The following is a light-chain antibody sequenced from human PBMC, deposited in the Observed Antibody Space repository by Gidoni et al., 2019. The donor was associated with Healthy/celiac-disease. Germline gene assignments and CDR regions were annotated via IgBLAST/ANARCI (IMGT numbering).Light chain of an antibody. Sequence: QSALTQPASVSGSPGQSITISCTGTSSDVGSYNLVSWYQQHPCKAPKLMIYECSKRPSGVSNRFSGSKSGNTASLTISGLQAEDEADYYCCSYAGSSTTVVFGGGTKLTVL. CDR2: ECS. CDR1: SSDVGSYNL. CDR3: CSYAGSSTTVV. J-gene: IGLJ2*01. V-gene: IGLV2-23*01.